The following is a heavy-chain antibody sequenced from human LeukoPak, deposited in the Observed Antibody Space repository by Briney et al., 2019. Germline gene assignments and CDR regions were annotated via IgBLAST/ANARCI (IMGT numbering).Heavy chain of an antibody. CDR1: GGSISSHY. CDR3: ARLYDSSGYTNWLDP. CDR2: IYYSGSS. V-gene: IGHV4-59*11. D-gene: IGHD3-22*01. Sequence: SSETLSLTCTVSGGSISSHYWSWIRQPPGKGLEWIGYIYYSGSSKYNPSLKSRVTISVDTSKNQFSLKLSSVTAAGTAVYYCARLYDSSGYTNWLDPWGQGTLVTVSS. J-gene: IGHJ5*02.